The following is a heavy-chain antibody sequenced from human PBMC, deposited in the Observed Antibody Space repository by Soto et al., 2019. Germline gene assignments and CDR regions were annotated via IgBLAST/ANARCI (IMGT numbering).Heavy chain of an antibody. CDR2: INRDSSVI. V-gene: IGHV3-48*01. J-gene: IGHJ4*02. Sequence: EVQLVESGGGKVQPGGSLRLSCAGSGFSFSDFSMNWVRQAPGKGLEWISYINRDSSVIRYANSLRGRVTISKDNAKNTLFPQMNRLRVEDTAVYNCARDCAGTCWFAYWGPEIPVTVSS. CDR3: ARDCAGTCWFAY. D-gene: IGHD2-15*01. CDR1: GFSFSDFS.